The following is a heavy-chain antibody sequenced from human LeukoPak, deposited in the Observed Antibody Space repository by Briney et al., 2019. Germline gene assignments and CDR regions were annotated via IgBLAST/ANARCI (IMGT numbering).Heavy chain of an antibody. CDR2: ISSSGSTI. CDR3: ATLDLSGVAVTNTGEIDP. J-gene: IGHJ5*02. V-gene: IGHV3-48*03. D-gene: IGHD6-19*01. Sequence: GGSLRLSCAASGFTFSSYEMNWVRQAPGKGLEWGSYISSSGSTIYYADSVKGRFTISRDNAKNSLYLQMNSLRAEDTAVYYCATLDLSGVAVTNTGEIDPWGQGTLVTVSS. CDR1: GFTFSSYE.